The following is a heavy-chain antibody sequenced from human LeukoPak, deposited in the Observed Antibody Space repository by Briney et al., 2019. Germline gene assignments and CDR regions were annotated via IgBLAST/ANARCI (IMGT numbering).Heavy chain of an antibody. CDR3: VKDNGFRCVY. D-gene: IGHD2-8*01. Sequence: SLRLSCAASGFTFDDYAMHWVRQAPGKGLEWVSGISWNNVNIGYADSVKGRFTISRDNAKKSLYLQMNSLRIEDTAFYYCVKDNGFRCVYWGQGTLVSVSS. V-gene: IGHV3-9*01. J-gene: IGHJ4*02. CDR1: GFTFDDYA. CDR2: ISWNNVNI.